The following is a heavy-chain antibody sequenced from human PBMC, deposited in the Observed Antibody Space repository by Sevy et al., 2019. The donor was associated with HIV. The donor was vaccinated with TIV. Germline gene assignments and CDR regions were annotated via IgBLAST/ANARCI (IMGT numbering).Heavy chain of an antibody. V-gene: IGHV3-23*02. CDR3: GKADMEGTRDGVDP. CDR1: GFIFSNYA. D-gene: IGHD2-21*01. Sequence: GVSLRLSCTASGFIFSNYAMSWVRQVPGERLEWISSVARNSEWTSYGDSVKGRFTVSRDNSKNTLYLHMNSLRDEDTAVYYCGKADMEGTRDGVDPWGQGTLVTVSS. CDR2: VARNSEWT. J-gene: IGHJ5*02.